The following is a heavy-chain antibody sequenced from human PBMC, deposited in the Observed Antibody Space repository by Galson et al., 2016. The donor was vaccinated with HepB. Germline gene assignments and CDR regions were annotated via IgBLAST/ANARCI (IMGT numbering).Heavy chain of an antibody. CDR1: GFTFSSYD. CDR2: IRGSGGST. D-gene: IGHD2-15*01. V-gene: IGHV3-23*01. CDR3: ARPGYCSGRSCYVPFDI. J-gene: IGHJ3*02. Sequence: SLRLSCAASGFTFSSYDMSWVRQAPGKGLEWVSAIRGSGGSTFYADSVKGRFTISRDNAKNTLYLQMNSLRAEDTAVYYCARPGYCSGRSCYVPFDIWGQGTMATVSS.